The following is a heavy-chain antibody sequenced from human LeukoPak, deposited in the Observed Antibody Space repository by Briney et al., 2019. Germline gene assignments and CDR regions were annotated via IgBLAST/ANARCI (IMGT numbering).Heavy chain of an antibody. CDR3: AREGSYSQKFDH. V-gene: IGHV3-48*03. CDR2: ISSSGSTI. CDR1: GFTFSSYE. J-gene: IGHJ5*02. D-gene: IGHD1-26*01. Sequence: GGSLRLSCAASGFTFSSYEMNWVRQAPGKGLEWVSYISSSGSTIYYADSVKGRFTISRDNAKNSLYLQMDSLRAEDTAVYFCAREGSYSQKFDHWGQGTQVTVSS.